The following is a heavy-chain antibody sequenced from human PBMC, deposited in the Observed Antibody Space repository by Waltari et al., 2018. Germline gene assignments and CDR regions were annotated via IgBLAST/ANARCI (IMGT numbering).Heavy chain of an antibody. Sequence: QVLLVESGGGVVQPGRSLRLSCAASGFTFSSYAMHWVRQAPGKGLEWVAVISYDGSNKYYADSVKGRFTISRDNSKNTLYLQMNSLRAEDTAVYYCARADSYGDQAPYWGQGTLVTVSS. CDR2: ISYDGSNK. D-gene: IGHD4-17*01. CDR3: ARADSYGDQAPY. V-gene: IGHV3-30-3*01. J-gene: IGHJ4*02. CDR1: GFTFSSYA.